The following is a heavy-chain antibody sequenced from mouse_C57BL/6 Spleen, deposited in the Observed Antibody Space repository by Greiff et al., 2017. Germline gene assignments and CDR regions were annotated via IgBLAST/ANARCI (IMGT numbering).Heavy chain of an antibody. Sequence: EVQLQQSGPELVKPGASVKISCKASGYTFTDYYMNWVKQSPGKSLEWIGDINPNNGGTSYNQKFKGKATLTVDKSSSTAYMELRSLTSEDSAVYYCAREGITTSGFAYWGQGTLVTVSA. CDR1: GYTFTDYY. J-gene: IGHJ3*01. CDR2: INPNNGGT. D-gene: IGHD1-1*01. CDR3: AREGITTSGFAY. V-gene: IGHV1-26*01.